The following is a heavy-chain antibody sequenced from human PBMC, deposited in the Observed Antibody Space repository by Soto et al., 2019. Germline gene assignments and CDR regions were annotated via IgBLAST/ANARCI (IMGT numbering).Heavy chain of an antibody. CDR2: IYYSGST. D-gene: IGHD6-13*01. CDR1: GGSINSGGYY. J-gene: IGHJ4*02. Sequence: QVQLQESGPGLVKPSQTLSLICTVYGGSINSGGYYWSWIRQHPGKGLEWIGYIYYSGSTYYNPFLWSRVALAAGAAENQFSLELSSVTAADSAVYFCERAYRQSGYSSRWVFDSWGQGTLVNVSS. V-gene: IGHV4-31*03. CDR3: ERAYRQSGYSSRWVFDS.